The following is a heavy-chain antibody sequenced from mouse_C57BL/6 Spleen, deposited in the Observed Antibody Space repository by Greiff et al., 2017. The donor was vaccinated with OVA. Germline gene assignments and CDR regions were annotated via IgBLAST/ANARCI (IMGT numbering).Heavy chain of an antibody. Sequence: VQLQQPGAELVKPGASEKVSCKASGYTFTSYWMHWVKQRPGQGLEWIGRIHPSDSDTNYNQKFKGKATLTVDKSSSTAYMQLSSLTSEDSAVYYCAISSNRNPGNFDYWGQGTTLTVSS. J-gene: IGHJ2*01. D-gene: IGHD2-5*01. CDR1: GYTFTSYW. CDR2: IHPSDSDT. V-gene: IGHV1-74*01. CDR3: AISSNRNPGNFDY.